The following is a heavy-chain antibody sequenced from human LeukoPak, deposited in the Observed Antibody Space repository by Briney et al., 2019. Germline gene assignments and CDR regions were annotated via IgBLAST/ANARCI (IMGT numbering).Heavy chain of an antibody. CDR3: AKGGRPSSWYYYDSSGSLDY. Sequence: PGGSLRLSCAASGFTFSSYGMHWVRQAPGKGLEWVAVISYDRRNKYYADSVKGRFTISRDNSKDTLYLQMNSLSAEDTAVYYSAKGGRPSSWYYYDSSGSLDYWGQGTLVTVSS. CDR2: ISYDRRNK. J-gene: IGHJ4*02. V-gene: IGHV3-30*18. CDR1: GFTFSSYG. D-gene: IGHD3-22*01.